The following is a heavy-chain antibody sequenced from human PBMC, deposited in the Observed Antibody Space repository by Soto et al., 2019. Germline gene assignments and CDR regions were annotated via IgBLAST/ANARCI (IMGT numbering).Heavy chain of an antibody. CDR1: GFTFSSYS. Sequence: GGSLRLSCAASGFTFSSYSMNWVRQAPGKGLEWVSYISSSSTIYYADSVKGRFTISRDNAKNSLYMQMNSRRDEDTAVYYCARVDSLVDTALVDAYDIWGQGTMGSV. J-gene: IGHJ3*02. D-gene: IGHD5-18*01. CDR3: ARVDSLVDTALVDAYDI. V-gene: IGHV3-48*02. CDR2: ISSSSTI.